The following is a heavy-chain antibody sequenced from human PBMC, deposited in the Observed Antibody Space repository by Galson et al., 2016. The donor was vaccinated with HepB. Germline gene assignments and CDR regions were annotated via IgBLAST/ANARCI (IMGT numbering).Heavy chain of an antibody. CDR3: VRAFSGSTYGYYY. Sequence: SLRLSCAASGFTISNYNMNWVRLAPGKGPEWVSYITATTGVTYYADSVRGRFTISRDNAKNSVYLQMNSLRAEDTAVYYCVRAFSGSTYGYYYWGQGTLVTVSS. V-gene: IGHV3-48*01. CDR2: ITATTGVT. CDR1: GFTISNYN. D-gene: IGHD3-3*01. J-gene: IGHJ4*02.